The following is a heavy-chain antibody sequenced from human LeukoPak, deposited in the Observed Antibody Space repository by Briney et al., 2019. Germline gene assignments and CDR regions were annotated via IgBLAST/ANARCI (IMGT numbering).Heavy chain of an antibody. D-gene: IGHD3-16*01. Sequence: KASETLSLTCTVSGGSISSSSYYWGWIRQPPGKGLEWIGSIYYSGSTYYNPSLKSRVTISVDTSKNQFSLKLSSVTAADTAVYYCARLSLGYRKRDYWGQGILVTVSS. J-gene: IGHJ4*02. CDR3: ARLSLGYRKRDY. CDR2: IYYSGST. CDR1: GGSISSSSYY. V-gene: IGHV4-39*01.